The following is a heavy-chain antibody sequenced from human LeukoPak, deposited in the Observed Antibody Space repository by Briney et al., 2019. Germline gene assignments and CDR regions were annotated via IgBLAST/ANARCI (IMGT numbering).Heavy chain of an antibody. CDR3: ARTSTYYDFWSGYGY. V-gene: IGHV1-2*02. D-gene: IGHD3-3*01. J-gene: IGHJ4*02. Sequence: ASVKVSCKASGYTFTGYYMHWVRRAPGQGLEWMGWINPNSGGTNYAQKFQGRVTMTRDTSISTAYMELSRLRSDDTAVYYCARTSTYYDFWSGYGYWGQGTLVTVSS. CDR1: GYTFTGYY. CDR2: INPNSGGT.